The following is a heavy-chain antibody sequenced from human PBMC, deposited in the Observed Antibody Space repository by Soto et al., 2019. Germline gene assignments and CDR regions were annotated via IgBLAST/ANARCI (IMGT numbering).Heavy chain of an antibody. CDR2: IYYTGST. Sequence: SETLSLTCTVSGGSISSYYWSWIRRPPGKGLEWIGYIYYTGSTNYNPSLKSRVTISVDTSKNQFSLKLSSVTAADTAVYYCARTVVVTAIQRYFDYWGQGTLVTVSS. V-gene: IGHV4-59*01. D-gene: IGHD2-21*02. CDR3: ARTVVVTAIQRYFDY. CDR1: GGSISSYY. J-gene: IGHJ4*02.